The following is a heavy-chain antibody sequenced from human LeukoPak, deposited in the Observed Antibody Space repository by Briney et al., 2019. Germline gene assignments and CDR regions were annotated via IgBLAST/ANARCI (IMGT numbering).Heavy chain of an antibody. D-gene: IGHD5-24*01. CDR3: ARGPIEMATTDY. J-gene: IGHJ4*02. Sequence: ASVKVSCKASGGTFSSYAISWVRQAPGQGLEWMGRIIPILGIANYAQKFQGRVTITADKSTSTAYMELSSLRSEDTAVYYCARGPIEMATTDYWGQGTLVTVSP. V-gene: IGHV1-69*04. CDR2: IIPILGIA. CDR1: GGTFSSYA.